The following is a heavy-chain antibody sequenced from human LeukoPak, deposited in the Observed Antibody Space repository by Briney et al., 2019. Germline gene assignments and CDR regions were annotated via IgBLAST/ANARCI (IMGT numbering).Heavy chain of an antibody. CDR2: IYYSGST. J-gene: IGHJ3*02. CDR1: GGSISSYY. D-gene: IGHD6-19*01. CDR3: AREGPVDGDDAFDI. Sequence: AETLSLTCTVSGGSISSYYWSWIRQPPGKGLEWIGYIYYSGSTNYNPSLKSRVTISVDTSKNQFSLKLSSVTAADTAVYYCAREGPVDGDDAFDIWGQGTMVTVSS. V-gene: IGHV4-59*01.